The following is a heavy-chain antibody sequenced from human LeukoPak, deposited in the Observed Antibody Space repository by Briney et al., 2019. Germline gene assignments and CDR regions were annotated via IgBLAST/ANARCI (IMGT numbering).Heavy chain of an antibody. J-gene: IGHJ4*02. D-gene: IGHD2-21*02. Sequence: SETLSLTCTVSGGSISSYDWSWIRQPPGKGLEWIGYIYYTGDTRSNPSLKSRVTLSVDTSKNQFSLRLTSVTAADTAVYYCARHQRGFCDGGDCPYYFDHWGQGTLVTVSS. CDR2: IYYTGDT. CDR1: GGSISSYD. V-gene: IGHV4-59*08. CDR3: ARHQRGFCDGGDCPYYFDH.